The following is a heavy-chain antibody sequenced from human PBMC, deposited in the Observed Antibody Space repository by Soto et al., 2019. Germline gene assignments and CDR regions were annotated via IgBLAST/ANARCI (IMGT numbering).Heavy chain of an antibody. Sequence: SETLSLTCTVSGGSISSYYWSWIRQPPGRGLEWIGYIYYSGSTNYNPSLKSRVTISVDTSKNQFSLKLSSVTAADTAVYYCARHRLVREKFGYYYMDVWGKGTTVTVSS. V-gene: IGHV4-59*08. CDR3: ARHRLVREKFGYYYMDV. CDR1: GGSISSYY. J-gene: IGHJ6*03. CDR2: IYYSGST. D-gene: IGHD3-10*01.